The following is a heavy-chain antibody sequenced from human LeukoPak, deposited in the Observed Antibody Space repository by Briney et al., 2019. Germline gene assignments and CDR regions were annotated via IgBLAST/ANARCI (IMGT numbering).Heavy chain of an antibody. Sequence: PSETLSLTCTVSGGSVSSGSYYWSWIRQPPGKGLEWIGYIYYSGSTYYNPSLKSRVTISVDTSKNQFSLKLSSVTAADTAVYYCARGGNAFDIWGQGTMVTVSS. J-gene: IGHJ3*02. CDR2: IYYSGST. CDR3: ARGGNAFDI. D-gene: IGHD1-26*01. V-gene: IGHV4-61*01. CDR1: GGSVSSGSYY.